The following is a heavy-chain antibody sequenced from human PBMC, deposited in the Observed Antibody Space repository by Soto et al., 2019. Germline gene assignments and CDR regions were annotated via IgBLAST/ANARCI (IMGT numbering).Heavy chain of an antibody. CDR1: GFSFSDYW. V-gene: IGHV3-74*01. CDR3: SRGGGFRGNYI. J-gene: IGHJ4*02. CDR2: IDTDGSTT. D-gene: IGHD1-7*01. Sequence: EVQLVESGGGLVQPGGSLRLSCAASGFSFSDYWMHWVRQAPGKGLVWVSCIDTDGSTTTYADSVKGRFTISRDNVKNMMYLQMESPRAGDPALDFCSRGGGFRGNYIGGQGTLVTVSS.